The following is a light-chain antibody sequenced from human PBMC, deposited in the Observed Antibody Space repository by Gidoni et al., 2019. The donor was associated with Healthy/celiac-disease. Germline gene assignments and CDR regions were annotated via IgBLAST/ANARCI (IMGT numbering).Light chain of an antibody. CDR1: QRISSW. CDR2: KAS. J-gene: IGKJ1*01. Sequence: DIQMTQSPSTLSASVGDRVTITCRASQRISSWLAWYQQKPGKAPKLLIYKASSLESVVPSRFSGSGSGTEFTLTSSSLQPDDFATYYRQQYNSYSETFGQXTKVEIK. V-gene: IGKV1-5*03. CDR3: QQYNSYSET.